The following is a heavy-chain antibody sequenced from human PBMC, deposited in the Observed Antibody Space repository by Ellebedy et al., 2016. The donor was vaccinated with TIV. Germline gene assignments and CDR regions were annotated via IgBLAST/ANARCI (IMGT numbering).Heavy chain of an antibody. CDR2: IHKDGSVE. CDR3: AGWESDAFDI. Sequence: GESLKISCAASGFAFGTYWMTWVRQAPGKGLEWVANIHKDGSVEEYVDAVKGRFTISRDNAKKSLTLQMNSLRAEDTAVYYCAGWESDAFDIWGQGTMVTVSS. J-gene: IGHJ3*02. V-gene: IGHV3-7*01. CDR1: GFAFGTYW. D-gene: IGHD1-26*01.